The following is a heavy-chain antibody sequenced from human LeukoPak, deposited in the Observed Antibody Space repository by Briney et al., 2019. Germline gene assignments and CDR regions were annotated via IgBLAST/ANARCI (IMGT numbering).Heavy chain of an antibody. CDR1: GGTFSSYA. CDR3: ARARYSSSWFGSN. J-gene: IGHJ4*02. V-gene: IGHV1-69*05. CDR2: IIPIFGTA. Sequence: ASVKVSCKASGGTFSSYAISWVRQAPGQGLEWMGGIIPIFGTANYAQKFQGRVTITTDESTSTAYMELSSLRSDDTAVYYCARARYSSSWFGSNWGQGTLVTVSS. D-gene: IGHD6-13*01.